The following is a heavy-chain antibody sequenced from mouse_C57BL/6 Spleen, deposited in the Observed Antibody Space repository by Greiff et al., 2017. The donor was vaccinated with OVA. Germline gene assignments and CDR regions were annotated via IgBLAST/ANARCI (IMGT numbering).Heavy chain of an antibody. CDR3: ARYDYDGGGY. D-gene: IGHD2-4*01. Sequence: QVQLQQSGAELVRPGASVKLSCKASGYTFTDYYINWVKQRPGQGLEWIARIYPGSGNTYYNEKFKGKATLTAEKSSSTAYMQLSSLTSEDSAVYFCARYDYDGGGYWGQGTTLTVSS. CDR1: GYTFTDYY. V-gene: IGHV1-76*01. CDR2: IYPGSGNT. J-gene: IGHJ2*01.